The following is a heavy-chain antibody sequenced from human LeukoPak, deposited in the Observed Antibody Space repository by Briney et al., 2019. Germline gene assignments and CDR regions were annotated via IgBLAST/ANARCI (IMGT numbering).Heavy chain of an antibody. CDR2: IYYSGST. CDR3: ARSYDSRGYYYYGMDV. J-gene: IGHJ6*02. CDR1: GVSISTYY. V-gene: IGHV4-59*01. Sequence: SETLSLTCTVSGVSISTYYWSWIRQPPGKGLEWIGYIYYSGSTNYNPSLKSRVTISLDTSKNQFSLKLTSVTAADTAVYYCARSYDSRGYYYYGMDVWGLGTTVTVSS. D-gene: IGHD3-22*01.